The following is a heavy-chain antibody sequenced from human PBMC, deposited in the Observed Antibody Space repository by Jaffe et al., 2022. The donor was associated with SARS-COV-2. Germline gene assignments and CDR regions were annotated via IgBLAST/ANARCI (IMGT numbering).Heavy chain of an antibody. Sequence: QVQLQESGPGLVKPSQTLSLTCTVSGGSISSGSYYWSWIRQPAGKGLEWIGRIYTSGSTNYNPSLKSRVTISVDTSKNQFSLKLSSVTAADTAVYYCARDVLLWFGELLGWFDPWGQGTLVTVSS. J-gene: IGHJ5*02. CDR2: IYTSGST. CDR3: ARDVLLWFGELLGWFDP. D-gene: IGHD3-10*01. V-gene: IGHV4-61*02. CDR1: GGSISSGSYY.